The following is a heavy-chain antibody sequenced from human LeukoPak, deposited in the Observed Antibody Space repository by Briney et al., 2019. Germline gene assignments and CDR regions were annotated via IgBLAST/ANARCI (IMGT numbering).Heavy chain of an antibody. J-gene: IGHJ4*02. CDR2: INEDGRGT. D-gene: IGHD1-26*01. Sequence: GGSLRLSCAVSGFTLNSNWIHWVRQAPGQGLVWVSRINEDGRGTSYADSVKGRYTISKDDAKNTVYLQMNSLRAEDTAIYYCAKEGPHRGSYYLNFDYWGQGTLVTVSS. CDR3: AKEGPHRGSYYLNFDY. V-gene: IGHV3-74*01. CDR1: GFTLNSNW.